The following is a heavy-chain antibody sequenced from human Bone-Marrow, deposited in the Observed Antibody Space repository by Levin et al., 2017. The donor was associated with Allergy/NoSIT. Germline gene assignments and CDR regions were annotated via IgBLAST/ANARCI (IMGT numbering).Heavy chain of an antibody. D-gene: IGHD3-9*01. CDR2: IKSKTDGGTT. V-gene: IGHV3-15*01. CDR3: TTPIYYDILTGYFQAYYYYGMDV. J-gene: IGHJ6*02. Sequence: GGSLRLSCAASGFTFSNAWMSWVRQAPGKGLEWVGRIKSKTDGGTTDYAAPVKGRFTISRDDSKNTLYLQMNSLKTEDTAVYYCTTPIYYDILTGYFQAYYYYGMDVWGQGTTVTVSS. CDR1: GFTFSNAW.